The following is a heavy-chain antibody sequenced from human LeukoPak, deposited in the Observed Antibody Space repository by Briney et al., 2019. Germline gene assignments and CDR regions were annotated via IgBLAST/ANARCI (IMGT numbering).Heavy chain of an antibody. D-gene: IGHD3-3*01. CDR3: ARGPPYDFWSGYYLDCVDP. CDR1: GYTFTSYD. J-gene: IGHJ5*02. Sequence: ASVKVSCKASGYTFTSYDINWVRQATGQGLEWMGWMNPNSGNTGYAQKFQGRVTITRNTSISTAYMELSSLRSEDTAVYYCARGPPYDFWSGYYLDCVDPWGQGTLVTVSS. V-gene: IGHV1-8*03. CDR2: MNPNSGNT.